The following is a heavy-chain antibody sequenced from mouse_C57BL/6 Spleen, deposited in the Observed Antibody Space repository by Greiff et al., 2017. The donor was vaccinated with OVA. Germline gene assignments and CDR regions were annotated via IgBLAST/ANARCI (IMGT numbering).Heavy chain of an antibody. Sequence: VQLQQSGPELVKPGASVKISCKASGYSFTDYNMNWVKQSHGKSLEWIGVINPNYGTTSYNQKFKGKATLTVDKSSSTAYMQLNSLTSEDSAVYYCARERLEGSRGYFDYWGQGTTLTVSS. V-gene: IGHV1-39*01. CDR3: ARERLEGSRGYFDY. J-gene: IGHJ2*01. D-gene: IGHD1-1*01. CDR2: INPNYGTT. CDR1: GYSFTDYN.